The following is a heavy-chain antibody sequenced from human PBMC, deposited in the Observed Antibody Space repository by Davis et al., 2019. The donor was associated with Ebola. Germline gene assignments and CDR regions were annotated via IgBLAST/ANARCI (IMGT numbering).Heavy chain of an antibody. Sequence: PGGSLRLSCAASGFTFSSYWMTWVRQAPWKGLEWVANIKQDGSEKYHMDSVKGRFTISRDNAKNSLYLDMYSLRAEETAVYYCARSGYSGSYGPDYWGQGTLVTVSS. CDR2: IKQDGSEK. D-gene: IGHD1-26*01. CDR1: GFTFSSYW. J-gene: IGHJ4*02. CDR3: ARSGYSGSYGPDY. V-gene: IGHV3-7*01.